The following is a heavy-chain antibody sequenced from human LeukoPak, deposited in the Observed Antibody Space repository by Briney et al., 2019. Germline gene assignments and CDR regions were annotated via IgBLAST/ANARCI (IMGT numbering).Heavy chain of an antibody. CDR3: AKPNGYNWNYQFCN. CDR1: GFTFDDYA. Sequence: GGSLRLSCAASGFTFDDYAMHWVRQAPGKGLEWVSGISWNSGSIGYADSVKGRFTISRDNAKNSLYLQMNSLRAGDTALYYCAKPNGYNWNYQFCNWGQGTLVTVSS. V-gene: IGHV3-9*01. J-gene: IGHJ4*02. CDR2: ISWNSGSI. D-gene: IGHD1-7*01.